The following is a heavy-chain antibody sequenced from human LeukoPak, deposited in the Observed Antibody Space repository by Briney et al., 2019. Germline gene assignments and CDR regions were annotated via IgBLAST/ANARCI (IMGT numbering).Heavy chain of an antibody. CDR1: GGSISSYY. CDR2: INTSGST. Sequence: SETLSLTCTVSGGSISSYYWSWIRQPAGQGLEWIGRINTSGSTNYIPSLKSRITMSVDTSKNQFSLKLRYVTAADTAVYYCARGPSFSGYDPPGDYWGQGTLVTVSS. CDR3: ARGPSFSGYDPPGDY. D-gene: IGHD5-12*01. J-gene: IGHJ4*02. V-gene: IGHV4-4*07.